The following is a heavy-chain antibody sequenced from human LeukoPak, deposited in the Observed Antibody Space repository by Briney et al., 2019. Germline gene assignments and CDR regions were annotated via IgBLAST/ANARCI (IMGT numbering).Heavy chain of an antibody. D-gene: IGHD3-22*01. CDR2: ISYDGSNK. J-gene: IGHJ6*02. CDR1: GFTFSSYA. Sequence: GRSLRLSCAASGFTFSSYAMHWVRRAPGKGLEWVAVISYDGSNKYYADSVKGRFTISRDNSKNTLYLQMNSLRAEDTAVYYCARGDYYDSSGYYPRVGGYYYYGMDDWGQGTTVTVSS. CDR3: ARGDYYDSSGYYPRVGGYYYYGMDD. V-gene: IGHV3-30*04.